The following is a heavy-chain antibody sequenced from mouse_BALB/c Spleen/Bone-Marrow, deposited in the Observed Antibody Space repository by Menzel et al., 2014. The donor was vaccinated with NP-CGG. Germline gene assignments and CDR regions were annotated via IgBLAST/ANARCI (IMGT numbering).Heavy chain of an antibody. CDR2: IYPGNSDT. D-gene: IGHD3-1*01. CDR3: TTLARSDFDY. J-gene: IGHJ2*01. Sequence: HSGTVLARPGAAVKMSCKASGYTFSNYWMHWVKQRPGQGLEWIGTIYPGNSDTTYNQKFKGKAKLTAVTSTSTAYMELSSLTNEDSAVYYCTTLARSDFDYWGQGTTLTVSS. CDR1: GYTFSNYW. V-gene: IGHV1-5*01.